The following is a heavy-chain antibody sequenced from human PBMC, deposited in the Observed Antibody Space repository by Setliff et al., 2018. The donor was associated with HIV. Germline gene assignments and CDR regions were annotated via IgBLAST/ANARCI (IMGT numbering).Heavy chain of an antibody. D-gene: IGHD3-22*01. V-gene: IGHV4-61*01. J-gene: IGHJ3*02. Sequence: SETLSLTCSVSGGSVSSVNYYWSWIRQPPGKGLEWIGYIHYTGSTTYNPSLKSRVTISVDTSKNQFSLKLSSVTAADTAVYYCARDRENYYDSTGAFDIWGQGTMVTVSS. CDR3: ARDRENYYDSTGAFDI. CDR2: IHYTGST. CDR1: GGSVSSVNYY.